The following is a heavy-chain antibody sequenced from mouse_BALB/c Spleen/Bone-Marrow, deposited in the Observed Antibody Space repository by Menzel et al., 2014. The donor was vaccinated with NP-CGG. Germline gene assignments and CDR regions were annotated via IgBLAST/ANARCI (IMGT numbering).Heavy chain of an antibody. J-gene: IGHJ3*01. Sequence: EVHLVESGPGLVKPSQSLSLPCSVTGYSITSGYYWNWIRQFPGNKLEWMGYISYDGSNSYNPSLKNRISITRDTSKNQFFLKLNSVTTEDTATYCCARGGYDGRGFAYWGQGTLVTVSA. V-gene: IGHV3-6*02. D-gene: IGHD2-14*01. CDR2: ISYDGSN. CDR3: ARGGYDGRGFAY. CDR1: GYSITSGYY.